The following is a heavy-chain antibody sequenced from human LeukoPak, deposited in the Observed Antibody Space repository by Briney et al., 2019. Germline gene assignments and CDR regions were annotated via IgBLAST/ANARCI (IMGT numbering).Heavy chain of an antibody. CDR1: GGSFSGYY. V-gene: IGHV4-34*01. D-gene: IGHD3-22*01. CDR2: INHSGST. CDR3: AANYYDSSGYYYGIDY. Sequence: SETLSLTCAVYGGSFSGYYWSWIRQPPGKGLEWIGEINHSGSTNYNPSLKSRVTISVDTSKNQFSLKLSSVTDADTAVYYCAANYYDSSGYYYGIDYWGQGTLVTVSS. J-gene: IGHJ4*02.